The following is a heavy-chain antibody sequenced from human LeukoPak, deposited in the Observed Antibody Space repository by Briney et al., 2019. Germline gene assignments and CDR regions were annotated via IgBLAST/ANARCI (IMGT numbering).Heavy chain of an antibody. V-gene: IGHV4-59*01. Sequence: SETLSLTCIVSGNSISSYYWSWIRQPPGKGLEWIGYIYYTGSTHYNPSLKSRVTISIDRSKNQFSLKLSSVTAADTAVYYCARLSNWFDPWGQGTLVTVSS. J-gene: IGHJ5*02. CDR3: ARLSNWFDP. D-gene: IGHD2/OR15-2a*01. CDR1: GNSISSYY. CDR2: IYYTGST.